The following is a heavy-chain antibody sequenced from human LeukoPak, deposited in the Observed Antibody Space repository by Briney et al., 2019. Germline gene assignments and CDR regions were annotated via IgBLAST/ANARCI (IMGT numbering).Heavy chain of an antibody. V-gene: IGHV4-31*11. CDR1: GVAISTGGYY. CDR2: IYYSGRT. J-gene: IGHJ3*02. Sequence: SQTLCLTCAVSGVAISTGGYYWGWIRQRPGKGLEWFVYIYYSGRTYSNPSLKRRVTISVDTSKKQFSQKNSSVTAAHTAVYFCARDLPYYDSSGHRTAHHASDIWGQGTMVTVSS. CDR3: ARDLPYYDSSGHRTAHHASDI. D-gene: IGHD3-22*01.